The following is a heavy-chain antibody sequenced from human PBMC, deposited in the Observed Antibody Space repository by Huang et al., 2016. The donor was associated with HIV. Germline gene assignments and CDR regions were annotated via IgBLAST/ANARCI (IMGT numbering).Heavy chain of an antibody. CDR2: MRSDGTNH. V-gene: IGHV3-30*02. J-gene: IGHJ6*03. CDR1: GFTFSRYG. D-gene: IGHD4-17*01. Sequence: QVQLVESGGGVVQPGGSLRLSCSASGFTFSRYGRHWVRQAPGKGLEWVACMRSDGTNHFYADSLKGRIIISRDNARNKLFLQVNSLRSEDAGVYYCAKDPHDNGDYSLYQYYYYLDVWGKGTTVTVSS. CDR3: AKDPHDNGDYSLYQYYYYLDV.